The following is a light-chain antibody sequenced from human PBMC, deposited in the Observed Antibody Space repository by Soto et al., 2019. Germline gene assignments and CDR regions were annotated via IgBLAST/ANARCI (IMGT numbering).Light chain of an antibody. CDR3: NSYAGSNTV. V-gene: IGLV2-8*01. CDR1: SSDVGSHNL. J-gene: IGLJ1*01. Sequence: QSVLTQPPSASGYHGQSVTISCTGTSSDVGSHNLVSWYQQHPGKAPKLIIYEVSTLPSGVPDRFSGSKSGNTASLTVSGLQAENETDDYCNSYAGSNTVFGTGTKHTVL. CDR2: EVS.